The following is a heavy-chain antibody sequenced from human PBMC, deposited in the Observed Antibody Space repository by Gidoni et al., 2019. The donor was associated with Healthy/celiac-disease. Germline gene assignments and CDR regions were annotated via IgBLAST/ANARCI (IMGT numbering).Heavy chain of an antibody. CDR1: GGSFSGYY. D-gene: IGHD6-13*01. Sequence: QVQLQQWGAGLLKPSETLSLTCAVYGGSFSGYYWSWIRQPPGKGLDWIWEINHSGSTNYNPSLKSRVTISVDTSKNQFSLKLSSVTAADTAVYYCARGRPNSSSWTNLYYFDYWGQGTLVTVSS. V-gene: IGHV4-34*01. J-gene: IGHJ4*02. CDR3: ARGRPNSSSWTNLYYFDY. CDR2: INHSGST.